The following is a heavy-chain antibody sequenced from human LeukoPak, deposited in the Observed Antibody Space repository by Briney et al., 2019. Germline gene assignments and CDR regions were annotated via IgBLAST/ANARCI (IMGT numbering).Heavy chain of an antibody. D-gene: IGHD3-10*01. Sequence: SETLSLTCTVSGGSISSYYWGWIRQPPGKGLEWIGSIYYSGSTYYNPSLKSRVTISVDTSKNQFSLKLSSVTAADTAVYYCARRGGPYYYGSGSVYYFDYWGQGTLVTVSS. V-gene: IGHV4-39*01. J-gene: IGHJ4*02. CDR2: IYYSGST. CDR1: GGSISSYY. CDR3: ARRGGPYYYGSGSVYYFDY.